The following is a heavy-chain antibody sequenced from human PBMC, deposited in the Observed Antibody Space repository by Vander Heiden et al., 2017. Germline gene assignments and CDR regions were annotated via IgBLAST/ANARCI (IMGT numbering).Heavy chain of an antibody. J-gene: IGHJ3*01. D-gene: IGHD1-26*01. CDR1: GFTFRSDG. CDR2: IWYDESKT. Sequence: QLVESGGCVVQPGTSLRLSCAASGFTFRSDGMHWVRQAQGKGLEWVAVIWYDESKTYYEDSVKGRFTISRDKFKDTLYLEMNSLRAEDSAVYWCARGGSHTHTDGFSFWGQGTMVSVS. V-gene: IGHV3-33*01. CDR3: ARGGSHTHTDGFSF.